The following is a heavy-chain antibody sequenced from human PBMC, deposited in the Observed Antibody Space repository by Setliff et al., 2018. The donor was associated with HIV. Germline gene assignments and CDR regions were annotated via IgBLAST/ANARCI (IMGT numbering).Heavy chain of an antibody. CDR2: IKSKTDGGTT. CDR3: HHYCYSPYCHRTLGN. J-gene: IGHJ4*02. D-gene: IGHD2-2*02. CDR1: GFTFSNAW. Sequence: GGSLRLSCAASGFTFSNAWMSWVRQAPGKGLEWVGRIKSKTDGGTTDYAAPVKGRFTISRDDSKNTLYLQMNSLKTEDTAVYYCHHYCYSPYCHRTLGNWGRGTLVTVSS. V-gene: IGHV3-15*01.